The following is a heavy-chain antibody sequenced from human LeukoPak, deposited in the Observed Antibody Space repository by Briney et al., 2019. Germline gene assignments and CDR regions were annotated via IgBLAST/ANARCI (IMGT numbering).Heavy chain of an antibody. CDR2: INTDGSST. Sequence: GGSLRLSCAASGFTFSAYAMHWVRQAPGKGLVWVSRINTDGSSTTYADSVKGRFTISRDNAKNTLYLQMNKLRAEDTAVYYCARDRSRSIDYWGQGTLVTVSS. V-gene: IGHV3-74*01. CDR3: ARDRSRSIDY. CDR1: GFTFSAYA. J-gene: IGHJ4*02. D-gene: IGHD6-6*01.